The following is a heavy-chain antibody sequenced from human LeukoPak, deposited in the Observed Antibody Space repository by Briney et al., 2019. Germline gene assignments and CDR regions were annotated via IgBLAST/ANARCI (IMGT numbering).Heavy chain of an antibody. V-gene: IGHV4-30-4*01. D-gene: IGHD2-2*01. CDR2: IYYSGST. J-gene: IGHJ4*02. Sequence: PSQTLFLTCTVSGGSISSGDYYWSSIRQPPGKGLEWIGYIYYSGSTYYNPSLKSRVTISVDTSKNQFSLKLSSVTAADTAVYYCARGCSSTSCPVDYWGQGTLVTVSS. CDR3: ARGCSSTSCPVDY. CDR1: GGSISSGDYY.